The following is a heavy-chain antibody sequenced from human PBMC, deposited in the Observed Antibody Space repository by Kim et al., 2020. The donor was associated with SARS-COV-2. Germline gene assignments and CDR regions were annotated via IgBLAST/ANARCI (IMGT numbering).Heavy chain of an antibody. CDR3: ARVGRGYGDAFDI. CDR1: GGSISSYY. Sequence: SETLSLTCTVSGGSISSYYWSWIRQPPGKGLEWIGYIYYSGSTNYNPSLKSRVTISVDTSKNQFSLKLSSVTAADTAVYYCARVGRGYGDAFDIWGPRDNGHRLF. V-gene: IGHV4-59*01. D-gene: IGHD5-18*01. CDR2: IYYSGST. J-gene: IGHJ3*02.